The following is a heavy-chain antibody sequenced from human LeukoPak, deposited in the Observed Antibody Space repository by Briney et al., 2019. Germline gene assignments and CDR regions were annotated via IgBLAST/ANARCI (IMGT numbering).Heavy chain of an antibody. Sequence: PGGSLRLSCAASGFTFSSYAMSWVRQAPGKGLEWVSAISGSGEDTYYADSVRGRFTISRDNSENTLSLQMNRLRAEDTAVYHCARLSGTSGTSSRVLHYWGQGTLVTVSS. CDR2: ISGSGEDT. J-gene: IGHJ4*02. CDR3: ARLSGTSGTSSRVLHY. V-gene: IGHV3-23*01. CDR1: GFTFSSYA. D-gene: IGHD1-1*01.